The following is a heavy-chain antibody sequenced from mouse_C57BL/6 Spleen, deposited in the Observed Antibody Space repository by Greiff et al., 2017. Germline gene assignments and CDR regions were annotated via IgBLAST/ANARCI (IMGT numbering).Heavy chain of an antibody. CDR1: GFTFSSYG. V-gene: IGHV5-6*01. CDR2: ISSGGSYT. J-gene: IGHJ2*01. D-gene: IGHD2-3*01. Sequence: EVNLVESGGDLVKPGGSLKLSCAASGFTFSSYGMSWVRQTPDKRLEWVATISSGGSYTYYPDSVKGRFTISRDNAKNTLYLQMSSLKSEDTAMYYCARHDGYYPGYFDYWGQGTTLTVSS. CDR3: ARHDGYYPGYFDY.